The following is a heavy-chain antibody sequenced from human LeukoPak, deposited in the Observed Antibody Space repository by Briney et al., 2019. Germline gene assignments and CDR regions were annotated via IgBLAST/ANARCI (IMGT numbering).Heavy chain of an antibody. CDR1: GFTFGDYA. Sequence: GGSLRLSCTGSGFTFGDYAVIWVRQAPGRGLEAVGFIRSKAYGGTTEYAASVKGRFTISRDDSKSIAYLQMDSLKTEDTAVYYCTRDYGDYKGDYWGQGTLVTVSS. CDR3: TRDYGDYKGDY. CDR2: IRSKAYGGTT. D-gene: IGHD4-17*01. V-gene: IGHV3-49*04. J-gene: IGHJ4*02.